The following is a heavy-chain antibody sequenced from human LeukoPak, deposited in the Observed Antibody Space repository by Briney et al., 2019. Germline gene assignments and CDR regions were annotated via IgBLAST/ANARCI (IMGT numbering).Heavy chain of an antibody. CDR2: AYRSGGT. CDR1: GDSISDKYW. V-gene: IGHV4-4*02. J-gene: IGHJ3*02. Sequence: SETLSLTCAVSGDSISDKYWWRWVRQFPDKGLEWIGEAYRSGGTSYNPSLKSRVTVSIDYSKNQFSLNLSSVTAADTAVYFCARDRGSVTMAGAFDIWGQGTVVTVSS. D-gene: IGHD3-10*01. CDR3: ARDRGSVTMAGAFDI.